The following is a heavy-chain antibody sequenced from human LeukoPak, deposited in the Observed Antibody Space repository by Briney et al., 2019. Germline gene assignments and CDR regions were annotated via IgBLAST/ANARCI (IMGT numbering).Heavy chain of an antibody. D-gene: IGHD1-26*01. J-gene: IGHJ4*02. Sequence: GGSLRLSCAASGFTFSSYSMNWVRQAPGKGLEWVSSISSSSSYIYYADSVKGRFTISRDNAKNSLFLEMNSLRAEDTALYYCAREQAGAADYWGQGTLVTVSS. CDR3: AREQAGAADY. CDR2: ISSSSSYI. V-gene: IGHV3-21*01. CDR1: GFTFSSYS.